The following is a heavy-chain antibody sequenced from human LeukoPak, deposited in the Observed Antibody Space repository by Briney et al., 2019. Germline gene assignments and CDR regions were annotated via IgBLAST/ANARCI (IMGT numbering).Heavy chain of an antibody. J-gene: IGHJ4*02. CDR1: GFTFSSYW. CDR3: ARDVEYYDSSGYYYYFWDY. D-gene: IGHD3-22*01. V-gene: IGHV3-7*01. Sequence: GGSLRPSCAASGFTFSSYWMSWVRQAPGKGLEWVANIKQDGSEKYYVDSVKGRFTISRDNAKNSLYLQMNSLRAEDTAVYYCARDVEYYDSSGYYYYFWDYWGQGTLVTVSS. CDR2: IKQDGSEK.